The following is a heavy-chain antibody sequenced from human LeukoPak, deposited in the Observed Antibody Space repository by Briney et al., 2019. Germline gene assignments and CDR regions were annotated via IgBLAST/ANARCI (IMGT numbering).Heavy chain of an antibody. CDR3: ASGGSGSYPDAFDI. CDR2: INTNTGNP. V-gene: IGHV7-4-1*02. CDR1: GYTFTSYA. Sequence: ASVKVSCKASGYTFTSYAMNWVRQAPGQGLEWMGWINTNTGNPTYAQGFTGRFVFSLDTSVSTAYLQISSLKAEDTAVYYCASGGSGSYPDAFDIWGQGTMVTVSS. D-gene: IGHD3-10*01. J-gene: IGHJ3*02.